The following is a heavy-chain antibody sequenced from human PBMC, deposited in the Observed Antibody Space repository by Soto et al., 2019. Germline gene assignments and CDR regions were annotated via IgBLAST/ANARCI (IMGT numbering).Heavy chain of an antibody. CDR3: ARGGENIVVVPAARNAFDI. D-gene: IGHD2-2*01. V-gene: IGHV4-39*01. Sequence: SETLSLTCTVSGGSISSSSYYWGWICQPPGKGLEWIGSIYYSGSTYYNPSLKSRVTISVDTSKNQFSLKLSSVTAADTAVYYCARGGENIVVVPAARNAFDIWGQGTMVTVSS. J-gene: IGHJ3*02. CDR2: IYYSGST. CDR1: GGSISSSSYY.